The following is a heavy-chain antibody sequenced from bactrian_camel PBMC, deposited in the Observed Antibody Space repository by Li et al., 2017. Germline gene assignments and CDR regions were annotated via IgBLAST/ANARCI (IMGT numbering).Heavy chain of an antibody. Sequence: QVQLVESGGGSVQAGGSLRLSCAASGITLNSQYMRWVRQAPGKGLEWVASIYSYGTSTYYTDSVKGRFTISKDNAKNTVYLQMNSLKPEDSAMYYCARRSGGYCYSWFSSWTYGGSDWGQGTQVTV. CDR1: GITLNSQY. CDR3: ARRSGGYCYSWFSSWTYGGSD. J-gene: IGHJ4*01. D-gene: IGHD2*01. CDR2: IYSYGTST. V-gene: IGHV3-2*01.